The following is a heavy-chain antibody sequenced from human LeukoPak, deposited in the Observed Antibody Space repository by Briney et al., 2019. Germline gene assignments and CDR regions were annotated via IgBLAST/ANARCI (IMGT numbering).Heavy chain of an antibody. V-gene: IGHV3-11*04. D-gene: IGHD3-9*01. J-gene: IGHJ6*02. CDR1: GFTFSDYY. CDR3: ARDRTGEDYDILTGYYGGYYYGMDV. CDR2: ISSSGSTI. Sequence: GGSLRLSCAASGFTFSDYYMSWIRQAPGKELEWVSYISSSGSTIYYADSVKGRFTISRDNSKNTLYLQMNSLRAEDTAVYYCARDRTGEDYDILTGYYGGYYYGMDVWGQGTTVTVSS.